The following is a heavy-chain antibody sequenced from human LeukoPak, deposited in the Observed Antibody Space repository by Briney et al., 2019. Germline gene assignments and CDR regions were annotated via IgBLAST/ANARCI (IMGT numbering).Heavy chain of an antibody. CDR3: ARDVRQQLVRGFDY. Sequence: PSETLSLTCTVSGGSISSYYWSWIRQPAGKELEWIGRIYTSGSTNYNPSLKSRVTMSVDTSKNQFSLKLSSVTAADTAVYYCARDVRQQLVRGFDYWGQGTLLTVSS. D-gene: IGHD6-13*01. CDR1: GGSISSYY. CDR2: IYTSGST. V-gene: IGHV4-4*07. J-gene: IGHJ4*02.